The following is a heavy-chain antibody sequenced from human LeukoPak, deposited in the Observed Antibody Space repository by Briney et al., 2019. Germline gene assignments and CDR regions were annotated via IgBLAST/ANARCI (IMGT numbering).Heavy chain of an antibody. J-gene: IGHJ4*02. D-gene: IGHD5-18*01. Sequence: GGSLRLSCAASGFIFSDCFMSWIRQAPGKGLEWVSDISLSGTMIYYADSVKGRFTISRDNARNSLYLHMDSLRVEDTAVYYCARGCGSRYTSLDYWGQGTLVTVSS. CDR2: ISLSGTMI. CDR1: GFIFSDCF. CDR3: ARGCGSRYTSLDY. V-gene: IGHV3-11*04.